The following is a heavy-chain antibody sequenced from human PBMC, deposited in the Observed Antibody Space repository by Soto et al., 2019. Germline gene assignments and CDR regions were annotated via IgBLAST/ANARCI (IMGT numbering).Heavy chain of an antibody. D-gene: IGHD1-26*01. V-gene: IGHV3-30-3*01. CDR3: EGDGEGGSDCDLGY. CDR2: ISSDGSNK. J-gene: IGHJ4*02. CDR1: GFTLSSHA. Sequence: QVQLVESGGGVVQPGRSLRLSCAVSGFTLSSHAMHWVRQAPGKGLEWVALISSDGSNKYYADSVKGRFTTSRDNSKNTVLLQMNSLSVEDTAVYYCEGDGEGGSDCDLGYWGQGALVTVSS.